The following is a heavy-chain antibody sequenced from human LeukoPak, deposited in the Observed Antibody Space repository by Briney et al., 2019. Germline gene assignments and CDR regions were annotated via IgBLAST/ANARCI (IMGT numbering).Heavy chain of an antibody. CDR2: LSSGGGGT. J-gene: IGHJ5*02. Sequence: PGGSLRLSCAASGFTFSRYPMSWVRQAPGKGLEWVSTLSSGGGGTYYADSVRGRFTISRDDSKNTSYLEMFSLAAEDTAREYCAKGSSSGWYAFDPWGQGTLVTVSS. V-gene: IGHV3-23*01. CDR1: GFTFSRYP. D-gene: IGHD6-19*01. CDR3: AKGSSSGWYAFDP.